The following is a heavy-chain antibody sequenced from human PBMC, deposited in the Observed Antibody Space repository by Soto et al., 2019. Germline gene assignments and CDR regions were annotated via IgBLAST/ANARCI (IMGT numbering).Heavy chain of an antibody. J-gene: IGHJ4*02. CDR1: GFTFSSYG. V-gene: IGHV3-30*18. CDR2: ISYDGSNK. CDR3: AKDVSRDGYNTGDY. Sequence: QVQLVESGGGVVQPGRSLRLSCAASGFTFSSYGMHWVRQAPGKGLEWVAVISYDGSNKYYADSVKGRFTISRDNXXNTLYLQMNSLRAEDTAVYYCAKDVSRDGYNTGDYWGQGTLVTVSS. D-gene: IGHD5-12*01.